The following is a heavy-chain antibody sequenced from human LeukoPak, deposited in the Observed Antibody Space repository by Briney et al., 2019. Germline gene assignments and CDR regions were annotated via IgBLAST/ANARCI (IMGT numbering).Heavy chain of an antibody. V-gene: IGHV1-2*02. J-gene: IGHJ3*02. CDR2: INPNSGGT. D-gene: IGHD6-19*01. CDR1: GYTFTGYY. Sequence: ASVKVSCKTSGYTFTGYYMHWVRQAPGQGLEWMGWINPNSGGTNYAQKFQGRVTMTRDTSISTAYVELSRLRSDDTAVYYCARDLENSSGWSFGAFDIWGQGAMVTVSS. CDR3: ARDLENSSGWSFGAFDI.